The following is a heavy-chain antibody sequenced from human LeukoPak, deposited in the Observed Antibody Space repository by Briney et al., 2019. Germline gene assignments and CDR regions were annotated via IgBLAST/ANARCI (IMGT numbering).Heavy chain of an antibody. D-gene: IGHD1-1*01. CDR2: IYYSGRT. V-gene: IGHV4-59*08. CDR1: GGCISSYY. J-gene: IGHJ1*01. Sequence: SETLSLTCTVSGGCISSYYWSWIRQPPGKGLEWIGYIYYSGRTKYNPSLKSRVTISVDTSKNQFSLKLSSVTAADTAVYYCARHNDDLGYFQHWGQGTLVTVSS. CDR3: ARHNDDLGYFQH.